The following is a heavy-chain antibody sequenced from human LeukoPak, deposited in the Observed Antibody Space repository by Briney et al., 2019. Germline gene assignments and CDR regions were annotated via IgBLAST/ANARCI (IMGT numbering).Heavy chain of an antibody. V-gene: IGHV1-8*01. J-gene: IGHJ6*02. Sequence: ASVKVSCKASGYTFSNYDINWVRLATGQGLEWMGWMNPNSGNTGYAQKFQGRVTMTRNTSVSTAYMELSRLRSDDTAVYYCAREELVYYYYGMDVWGQGTTVTVSS. CDR2: MNPNSGNT. CDR3: AREELVYYYYGMDV. CDR1: GYTFSNYD. D-gene: IGHD1-7*01.